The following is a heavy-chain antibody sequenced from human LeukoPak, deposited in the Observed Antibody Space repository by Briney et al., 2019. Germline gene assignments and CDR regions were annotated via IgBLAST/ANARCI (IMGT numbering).Heavy chain of an antibody. V-gene: IGHV1-8*03. CDR3: ARSHSGSYYGGDDY. Sequence: ASVKVSCKASGYTFTSYGISWVRQAPGQGLEWMGWMNPNSGNTGYAQKFQGRVTITRNTSISTAYMELRSLRSDDTAVYYCARSHSGSYYGGDDYWGQGTLVTVSS. CDR2: MNPNSGNT. J-gene: IGHJ4*02. D-gene: IGHD1-26*01. CDR1: GYTFTSYG.